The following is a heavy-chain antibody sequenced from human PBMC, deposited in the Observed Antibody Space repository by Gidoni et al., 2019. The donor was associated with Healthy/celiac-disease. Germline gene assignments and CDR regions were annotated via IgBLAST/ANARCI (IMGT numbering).Heavy chain of an antibody. CDR3: AKAVRFLEWLSESVGYMDV. Sequence: EVQLLESGGGLVQPGGSLRLSCAASGFTFSSYAMSWVRQAPGKGLEWVSAIRGSGGSTYYAYSVKGRFTISRDNSKNTLYLQMNSLRAEDTAVYYCAKAVRFLEWLSESVGYMDVWGKGTTVTVSS. CDR1: GFTFSSYA. CDR2: IRGSGGST. V-gene: IGHV3-23*01. D-gene: IGHD3-3*01. J-gene: IGHJ6*03.